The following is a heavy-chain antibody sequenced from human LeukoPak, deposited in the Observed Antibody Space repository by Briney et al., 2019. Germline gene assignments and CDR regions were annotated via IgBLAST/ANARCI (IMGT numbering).Heavy chain of an antibody. J-gene: IGHJ5*02. CDR2: ISFSGGST. CDR3: AKSQPAAISWFGP. CDR1: GFTFSIYA. D-gene: IGHD2-2*02. V-gene: IGHV3-23*01. Sequence: PGGSLRLSCAASGFTFSIYAMNWVRQAPGKGLEWVSAISFSGGSTYYADSVKGRFTISRDNSKNTLYLQMNSLRVEDTAVYYCAKSQPAAISWFGPWGQGTPVTVSS.